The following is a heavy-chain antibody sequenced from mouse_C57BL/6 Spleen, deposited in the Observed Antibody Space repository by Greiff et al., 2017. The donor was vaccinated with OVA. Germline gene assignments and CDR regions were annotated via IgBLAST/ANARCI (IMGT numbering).Heavy chain of an antibody. D-gene: IGHD3-2*02. J-gene: IGHJ3*01. CDR3: AMTAQASFAY. CDR1: GFSLTSYG. V-gene: IGHV2-6*01. CDR2: IWGVGST. Sequence: VQLQQSGPGLVAPSQSLSITCTVSGFSLTSYGVDWVRQSPGKGLEWLGVIWGVGSTNYNSALKSRLSISKDNSKSQVFLKMNSLQTDDTAMYYCAMTAQASFAYWGQGTLVTVSA.